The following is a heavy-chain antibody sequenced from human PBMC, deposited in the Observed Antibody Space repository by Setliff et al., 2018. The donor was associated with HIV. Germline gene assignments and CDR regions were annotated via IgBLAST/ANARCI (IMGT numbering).Heavy chain of an antibody. CDR1: GGSISSYY. CDR2: IYYSGST. D-gene: IGHD3-3*01. Sequence: KTSETLSLTCTVSGGSISSYYWSWIRQPPGKGLEWIGYIYYSGSTNYNPSLKSRVTISVDTSKNQFSLKLSSVTAADTAVYYCARGNTISEVVTTNWLDPWGQGTLVTVSS. J-gene: IGHJ5*02. V-gene: IGHV4-59*01. CDR3: ARGNTISEVVTTNWLDP.